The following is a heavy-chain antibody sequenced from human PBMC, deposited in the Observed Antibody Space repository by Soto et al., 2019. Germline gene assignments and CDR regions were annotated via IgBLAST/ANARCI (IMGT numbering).Heavy chain of an antibody. Sequence: GGSLRLSCAASGFTFSSYWMHWVRQAPGKGLVWVSRINSDGSSTSYADSVKGRFTISRDNAKNTLYLQMNSLRAEDTAVYYCARDAAYYYDSSGYYFYYYYGMDVWGQGTTVTVSS. CDR1: GFTFSSYW. V-gene: IGHV3-74*01. J-gene: IGHJ6*02. CDR3: ARDAAYYYDSSGYYFYYYYGMDV. D-gene: IGHD3-22*01. CDR2: INSDGSST.